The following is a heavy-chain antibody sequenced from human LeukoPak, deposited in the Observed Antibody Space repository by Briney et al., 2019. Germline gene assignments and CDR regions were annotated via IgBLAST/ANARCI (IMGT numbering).Heavy chain of an antibody. V-gene: IGHV3-15*01. Sequence: GGSLRLSCSASGFTFSSYAMHWVRQAPGKGLEWVGRIKSKTDGGTAEHAAPVKGRFIISRDDSKNTLYLQMNSLNSDDTGVYYCATALRGVGFWGQGTLVTVPS. CDR2: IKSKTDGGTA. D-gene: IGHD3-3*01. J-gene: IGHJ4*02. CDR3: ATALRGVGF. CDR1: GFTFSSYA.